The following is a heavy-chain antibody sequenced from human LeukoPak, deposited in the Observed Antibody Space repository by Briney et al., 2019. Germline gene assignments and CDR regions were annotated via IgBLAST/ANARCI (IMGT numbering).Heavy chain of an antibody. V-gene: IGHV5-51*01. J-gene: IGHJ4*02. D-gene: IGHD3-22*01. CDR3: ARDYYDSSGYPTFDY. CDR1: GSRFTTYW. CDR2: IYPADSTA. Sequence: GGSLEISCQASGSRFTTYWIGWVRQMPGKGLEWMGIIYPADSTAHYSPSFQGQVTISADKSISTAYLQWSSLKASDTAMYYCARDYYDSSGYPTFDYWGQGTLVTVSS.